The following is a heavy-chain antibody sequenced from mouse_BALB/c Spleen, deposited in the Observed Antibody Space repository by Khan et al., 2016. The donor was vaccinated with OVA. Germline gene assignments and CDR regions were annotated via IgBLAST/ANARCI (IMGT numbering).Heavy chain of an antibody. V-gene: IGHV9-3-1*01. CDR3: ARRALRLPVDD. CDR2: INTYTGES. J-gene: IGHJ2*01. Sequence: QIQLVQSGPELKKPGETVKISCKASGYTFTNYGMNWVKQAPGKALKWMGWINTYTGESTYADDFKGRFAFSLETSASTAYLQINKLKNEDTATYFCARRALRLPVDDWGQGTTLTVSS. CDR1: GYTFTNYG. D-gene: IGHD1-2*01.